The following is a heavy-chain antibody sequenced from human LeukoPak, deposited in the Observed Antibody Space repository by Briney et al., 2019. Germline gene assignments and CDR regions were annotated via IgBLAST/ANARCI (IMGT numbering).Heavy chain of an antibody. CDR1: GYTFTSYG. Sequence: ASVKVSCKASGYTFTSYGISWVRQAPGQGLEWMGWISAYNGNTNYAQKLQGRVTMTTDTSTSTAYMELRSLRSDDTAVYYCARGGRAITLGGVIALAFDYWGQGTLVTVSS. CDR2: ISAYNGNT. D-gene: IGHD3-16*02. J-gene: IGHJ4*02. CDR3: ARGGRAITLGGVIALAFDY. V-gene: IGHV1-18*01.